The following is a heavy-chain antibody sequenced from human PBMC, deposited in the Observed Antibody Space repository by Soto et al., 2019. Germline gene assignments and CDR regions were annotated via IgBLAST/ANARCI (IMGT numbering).Heavy chain of an antibody. J-gene: IGHJ4*01. Sequence: ASVKVSCKASGYPFSNYGIHWVRQAPGQRLEWMGWINPGNGNTRYSRKFQGRVTITGDHSANTAYMEVSSLKSEDTAVYYCARVLRGLAIFGVAHPGHYWGHGTLVTVSS. CDR2: INPGNGNT. CDR3: ARVLRGLAIFGVAHPGHY. D-gene: IGHD3-3*01. V-gene: IGHV1-3*01. CDR1: GYPFSNYG.